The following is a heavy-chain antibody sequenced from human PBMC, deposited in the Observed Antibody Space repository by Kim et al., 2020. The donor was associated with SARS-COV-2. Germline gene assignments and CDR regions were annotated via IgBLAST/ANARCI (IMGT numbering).Heavy chain of an antibody. CDR2: IYYSGST. J-gene: IGHJ5*02. V-gene: IGHV4-59*13. CDR1: GGSISSYY. D-gene: IGHD3-10*01. CDR3: AREQMWYGSGSYLDWFDP. Sequence: SETLSLTCTVSGGSISSYYWSWIRQPPGKGLEWIGYIYYSGSTNYNPSLKSRVTISVDTSKNQFSLKLSSVTAAYTAVYYCAREQMWYGSGSYLDWFDPWGQGTLVTVSS.